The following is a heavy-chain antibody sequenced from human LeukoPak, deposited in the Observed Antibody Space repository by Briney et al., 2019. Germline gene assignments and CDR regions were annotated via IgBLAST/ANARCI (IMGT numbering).Heavy chain of an antibody. Sequence: PSETVSLTCAVSGVSIVSNYWWNWVRQSPGKGLEWIGQIHHSGSTIYNPSLKSRVTISVDTSKNQFSLKLSSVTAADTAVYYCASSEATTTPPPYGMDVWGQGTKVTVSS. J-gene: IGHJ6*02. D-gene: IGHD5-12*01. CDR2: IHHSGST. CDR3: ASSEATTTPPPYGMDV. CDR1: GVSIVSNYW. V-gene: IGHV4-4*02.